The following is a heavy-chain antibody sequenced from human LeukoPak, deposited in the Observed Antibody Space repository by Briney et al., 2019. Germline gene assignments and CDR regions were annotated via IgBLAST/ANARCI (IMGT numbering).Heavy chain of an antibody. Sequence: GGSLRLSCAASGFTFSRYSMNWVRQAPGKGLEWVSSISISSNYIYYADSVKGRFTISRDNAKNSLYLQMNSLRAEDTAVYYCAKMGKASYCSGGSCDSYYYMDVWGKGTTVTISS. CDR3: AKMGKASYCSGGSCDSYYYMDV. V-gene: IGHV3-21*04. CDR2: ISISSNYI. CDR1: GFTFSRYS. D-gene: IGHD2-15*01. J-gene: IGHJ6*03.